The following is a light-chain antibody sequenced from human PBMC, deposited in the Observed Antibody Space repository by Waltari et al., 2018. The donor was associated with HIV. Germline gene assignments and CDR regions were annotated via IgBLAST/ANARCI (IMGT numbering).Light chain of an antibody. CDR1: SGQSAYA. Sequence: QLVLTQSPSASASLGASVKLTCTPSSGQSAYAIAQHQQQPVKGHRVCMKLNGDGSHSKGYGIPDRFSGSSSWAERYLPISSLQSEDDSTYYCQTCANGIQVFGVGTKLTVL. J-gene: IGLJ2*01. V-gene: IGLV4-69*01. CDR2: LNGDGSH. CDR3: QTCANGIQV.